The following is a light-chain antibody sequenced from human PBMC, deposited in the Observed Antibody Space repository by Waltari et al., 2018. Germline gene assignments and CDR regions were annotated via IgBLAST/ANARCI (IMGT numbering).Light chain of an antibody. CDR3: QQRSNWPLT. V-gene: IGKV3-11*01. J-gene: IGKJ4*01. Sequence: DIVLTQSPATLSLPPGERATLPCRASQSVSSYLAWYQQKPGQAPRLLIYDASNRATGIPARFSGSGSGTDFTLTISSLEPEDFAVYYCQQRSNWPLTFGGGTKVEIK. CDR2: DAS. CDR1: QSVSSY.